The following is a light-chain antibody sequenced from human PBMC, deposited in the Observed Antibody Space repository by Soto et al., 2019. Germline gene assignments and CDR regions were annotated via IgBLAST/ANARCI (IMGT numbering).Light chain of an antibody. CDR3: SSYTSSSTLVV. CDR1: SSDVGGYNY. CDR2: DVS. J-gene: IGLJ1*01. Sequence: QSALTQHASVSGSPGQSITISCTGTSSDVGGYNYVSWYQQHPGKAPKLMIYDVSNRPSGVSNRFSGSKSGNTASLTICGLQAEDEADYYCSSYTSSSTLVVFGTGTKLAVL. V-gene: IGLV2-14*01.